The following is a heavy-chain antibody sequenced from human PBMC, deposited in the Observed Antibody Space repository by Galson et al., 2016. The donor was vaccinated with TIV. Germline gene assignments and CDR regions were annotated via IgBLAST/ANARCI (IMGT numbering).Heavy chain of an antibody. CDR3: ARGRSYYPEYFQY. CDR2: INPDGGDT. D-gene: IGHD1-26*01. Sequence: SVKVSCKASGYTFSHYYMHWVRQAPGEGLEWMGIINPDGGDTNYTQKFQGRVTITTDESTTTAYMELSSLRSEDTAVYYCARGRSYYPEYFQYWGQGTLVTVSS. J-gene: IGHJ1*01. CDR1: GYTFSHYY. V-gene: IGHV1-46*01.